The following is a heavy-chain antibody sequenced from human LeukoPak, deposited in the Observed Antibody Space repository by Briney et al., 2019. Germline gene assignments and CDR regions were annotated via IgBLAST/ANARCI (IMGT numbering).Heavy chain of an antibody. V-gene: IGHV4-34*01. Sequence: SETLSLTCAVYGGSFSGYYWSWIRQPPGKGPEWIGEINHSGSTNYNPSLKSRVTISVDTSKNQFSLKLSSVTAADTAVYYCARDVLRYFDWPYYFDYWGQGTLVTVSS. CDR3: ARDVLRYFDWPYYFDY. CDR2: INHSGST. D-gene: IGHD3-9*01. CDR1: GGSFSGYY. J-gene: IGHJ4*02.